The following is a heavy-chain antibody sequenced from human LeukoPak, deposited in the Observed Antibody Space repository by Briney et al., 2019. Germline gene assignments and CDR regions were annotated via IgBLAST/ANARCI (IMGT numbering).Heavy chain of an antibody. CDR1: GYSFTSYW. J-gene: IGHJ4*02. D-gene: IGHD2-15*01. CDR2: IYPGDSDT. Sequence: GESLKISCKGSGYSFTSYWIGWVRQMPGKGLERMGIIYPGDSDTRYSPSFQGQVTISADKSISTAYLQWSSLKASDTAMYYCARGVCSGGSCYHFAFDYWGQGTLVTVSS. V-gene: IGHV5-51*01. CDR3: ARGVCSGGSCYHFAFDY.